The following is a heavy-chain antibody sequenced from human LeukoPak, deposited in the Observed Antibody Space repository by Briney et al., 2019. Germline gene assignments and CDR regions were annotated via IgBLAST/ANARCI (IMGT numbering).Heavy chain of an antibody. CDR1: GFTFSSNA. Sequence: LGGSLRLSCAASGFTFSSNAMSWVRQAPGKGLEWVSAISGSDARTYYADSVKGRFTISRDNSKNTLYLQMSSLRAEDAAVYYCAKPLSGWYSFDYWGQGTLVTVSS. D-gene: IGHD6-19*01. V-gene: IGHV3-23*01. CDR2: ISGSDART. J-gene: IGHJ4*02. CDR3: AKPLSGWYSFDY.